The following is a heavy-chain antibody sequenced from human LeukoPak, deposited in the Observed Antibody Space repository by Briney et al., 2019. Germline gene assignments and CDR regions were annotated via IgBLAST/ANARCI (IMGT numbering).Heavy chain of an antibody. V-gene: IGHV3-23*01. CDR3: AKDREYYYDSSGAFDI. Sequence: GGSLRLSCAASGFTFSNAWMSWVRQAPGKGLEWVSAISGSGGSTYYADSVKGRFTISRDNSKNTLYLQMNSLRAEDTAVYYCAKDREYYYDSSGAFDIWGQGTMVTVSS. CDR2: ISGSGGST. D-gene: IGHD3-22*01. J-gene: IGHJ3*02. CDR1: GFTFSNAW.